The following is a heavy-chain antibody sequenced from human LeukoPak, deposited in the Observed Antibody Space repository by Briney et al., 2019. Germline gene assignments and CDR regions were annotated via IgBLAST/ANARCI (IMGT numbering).Heavy chain of an antibody. CDR2: INHSGST. J-gene: IGHJ4*02. D-gene: IGHD2-2*01. CDR1: GGSFSGYY. Sequence: SETLSLTCAVYGGSFSGYYWSWIRQSPGKGLEWIGEINHSGSTNYNPSLKSRVTISVDTSKNQFSLKLSSVTAADTAVYYCARGTEYLAPYWGQGTLVTVSS. CDR3: ARGTEYLAPY. V-gene: IGHV4-34*01.